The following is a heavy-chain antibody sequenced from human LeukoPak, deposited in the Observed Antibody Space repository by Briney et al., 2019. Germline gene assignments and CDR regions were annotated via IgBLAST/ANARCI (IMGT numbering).Heavy chain of an antibody. CDR2: IGIAGDT. D-gene: IGHD3-16*01. J-gene: IGHJ4*02. V-gene: IGHV3-13*01. CDR3: ARAIGGEYFDY. Sequence: GGSLRLSCAASGFTFSSYDMHWVRQGPGKGLEWVSVIGIAGDTYYPGSVKGRFTISRENTKNSLYLQMNSLRAGDTAVYYCARAIGGEYFDYWGQGTLVTVSS. CDR1: GFTFSSYD.